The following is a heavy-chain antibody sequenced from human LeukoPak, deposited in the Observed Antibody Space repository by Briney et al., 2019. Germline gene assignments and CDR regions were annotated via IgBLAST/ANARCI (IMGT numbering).Heavy chain of an antibody. J-gene: IGHJ4*02. Sequence: GGSLRLSCAASGFTFSSYWMSWVRQAPGKGLEWVSSITDSGVDTYYADSVKGRFSISRDNSKNTVFLQMNSLRAEDTAVYYCAKGLRSGNYYFFDSWGQGSLVTVSS. CDR1: GFTFSSYW. V-gene: IGHV3-23*01. CDR3: AKGLRSGNYYFFDS. D-gene: IGHD1-26*01. CDR2: ITDSGVDT.